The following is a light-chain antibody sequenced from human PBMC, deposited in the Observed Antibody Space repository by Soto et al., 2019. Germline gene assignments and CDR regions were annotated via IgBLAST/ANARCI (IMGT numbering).Light chain of an antibody. CDR1: QSFSSSY. Sequence: EIVLTQSPGTLSLSPGERATLSWSASQSFSSSYLAGYQQKPGQAPRLLIYGASSRATGIPDRFSGSGSGTDFTLTISRLEPEDFAVYYCQQYGSSRTFGQGTRLEN. CDR3: QQYGSSRT. J-gene: IGKJ5*01. CDR2: GAS. V-gene: IGKV3-20*01.